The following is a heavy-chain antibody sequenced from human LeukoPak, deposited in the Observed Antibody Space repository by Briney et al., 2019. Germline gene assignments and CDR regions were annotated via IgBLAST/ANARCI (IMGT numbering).Heavy chain of an antibody. CDR3: AEAPVTSCRGAYCYPFDS. J-gene: IGHJ4*02. Sequence: TGGSLRLSCAASGVTFSSYAMSWVRQAPGKGLEWVSAITGSGGSTYYADSVKGRFTISRDNSKNTLYLQMNSLRAEDAAVYFCAEAPVTSCRGAYCYPFDSWGQGTLVTVSS. CDR2: ITGSGGST. V-gene: IGHV3-23*01. D-gene: IGHD2-21*01. CDR1: GVTFSSYA.